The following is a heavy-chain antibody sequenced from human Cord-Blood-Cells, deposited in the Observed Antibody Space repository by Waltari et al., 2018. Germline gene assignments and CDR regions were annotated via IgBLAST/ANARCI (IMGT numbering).Heavy chain of an antibody. D-gene: IGHD4-4*01. CDR2: ISWDGGST. V-gene: IGHV3-43D*03. J-gene: IGHJ4*02. CDR1: GFTFDDYA. CDR3: AKDNSNYFDY. Sequence: EVQLVESGGVVVQPGGSLRLSCAASGFTFDDYAMHWVRQAPGKGLEWVSLISWDGGSTYYTDSVKGRFTISRDNSKNSLYLQMNSLRAEDTALYYCAKDNSNYFDYWGQGTLVTVSS.